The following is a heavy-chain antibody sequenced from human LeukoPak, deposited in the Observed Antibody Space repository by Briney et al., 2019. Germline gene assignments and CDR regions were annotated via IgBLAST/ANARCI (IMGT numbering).Heavy chain of an antibody. D-gene: IGHD2-21*02. V-gene: IGHV3-48*03. Sequence: GGSLRLSCAASGFTFSSYEMHWVRQAPGKGLEWVSYISSSGSTIYYADSVKGRFTISRDNAKNSLYLQMNSLRAEDTAVYYCARAGFEHIVVVTSDMDVWGKGTTVTVSS. J-gene: IGHJ6*03. CDR1: GFTFSSYE. CDR2: ISSSGSTI. CDR3: ARAGFEHIVVVTSDMDV.